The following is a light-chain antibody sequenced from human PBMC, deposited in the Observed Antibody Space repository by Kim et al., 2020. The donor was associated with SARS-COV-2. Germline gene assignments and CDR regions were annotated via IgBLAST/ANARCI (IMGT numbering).Light chain of an antibody. CDR2: ATS. CDR3: HQYNSVWT. Sequence: LSPGERATLSCRASQSGSSSYLLWYQQRPGQAPRLLIYATSSRATGIPDRFSGSGSGTDFTLTISRLEPEDSAVYYWHQYNSVWTFGQGTKVDIK. V-gene: IGKV3-20*01. J-gene: IGKJ1*01. CDR1: QSGSSSY.